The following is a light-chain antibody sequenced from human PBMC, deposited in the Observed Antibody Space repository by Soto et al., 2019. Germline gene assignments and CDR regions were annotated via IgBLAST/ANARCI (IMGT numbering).Light chain of an antibody. J-gene: IGLJ3*02. CDR1: SSDVGGYNF. CDR2: DVN. Sequence: QSVLTQPPSASGSPGQSVAISCTGTSSDVGGYNFVSWYQQHPGKAPKLMIYDVNKRPSGVPDRFSGSKSGNTASLTISGLQAEDEADYYCCSYAGTYTWVFGGGTQLTVL. CDR3: CSYAGTYTWV. V-gene: IGLV2-11*01.